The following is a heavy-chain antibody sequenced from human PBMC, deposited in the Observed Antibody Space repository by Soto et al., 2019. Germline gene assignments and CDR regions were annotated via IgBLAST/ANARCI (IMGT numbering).Heavy chain of an antibody. CDR1: GDSISSADNF. CDR2: IYRTATS. V-gene: IGHV4-31*03. D-gene: IGHD2-8*01. J-gene: IGHJ3*02. Sequence: LTCTVSGDSISSADNFWTSIRPHAGKGLEWIGYIYRTATSHYNQSLRSRGTISVDTSQNQFSLKLSSVTAADTAVYYCARRMNAVDAFDIWGQGTMVTVSS. CDR3: ARRMNAVDAFDI.